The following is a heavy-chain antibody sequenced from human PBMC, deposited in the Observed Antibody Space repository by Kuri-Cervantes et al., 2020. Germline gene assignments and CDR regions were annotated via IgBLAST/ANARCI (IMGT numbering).Heavy chain of an antibody. J-gene: IGHJ4*02. CDR1: GFIFSRYW. V-gene: IGHV3-74*01. Sequence: GGSLRLSCAASGFIFSRYWMHWVRLAPRKGLVWVARISTDGSTTGYVDSVKGRFTVSRDNAKNTLYLQMNSLRAEDTAVYYCARLPDLGGSLGYWGQGTLVTVSS. CDR3: ARLPDLGGSLGY. D-gene: IGHD3-16*01. CDR2: ISTDGSTT.